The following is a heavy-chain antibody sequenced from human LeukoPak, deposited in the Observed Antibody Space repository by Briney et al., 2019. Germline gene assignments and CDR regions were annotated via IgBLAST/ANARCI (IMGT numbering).Heavy chain of an antibody. D-gene: IGHD3-16*01. J-gene: IGHJ6*02. V-gene: IGHV1-69*04. CDR3: ARRLRLGESYGMDV. Sequence: GASVKVSCKASGGTFSSYAISWVRQAPGQGLEWMGRIIPILGIANYAQKFQGRVTITADKSTSTAYMELSSLRSEDTAVYYCARRLRLGESYGMDVWGQGTTVTVSS. CDR2: IIPILGIA. CDR1: GGTFSSYA.